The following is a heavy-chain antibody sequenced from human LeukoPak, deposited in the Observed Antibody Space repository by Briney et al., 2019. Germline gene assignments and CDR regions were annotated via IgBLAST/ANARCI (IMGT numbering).Heavy chain of an antibody. CDR1: GFTFSSYW. J-gene: IGHJ4*02. V-gene: IGHV3-7*01. CDR3: AREDGYCSGGNCYSYFDS. D-gene: IGHD2-15*01. Sequence: GGSLRLSCAASGFTFSSYWMSWVRQAPGKGLEWVANIKQDGSEKYYVDSVKGRFTITRDNTRNSLFLQMYSLRAEDTAVYFCAREDGYCSGGNCYSYFDSWGQGTLVTVSS. CDR2: IKQDGSEK.